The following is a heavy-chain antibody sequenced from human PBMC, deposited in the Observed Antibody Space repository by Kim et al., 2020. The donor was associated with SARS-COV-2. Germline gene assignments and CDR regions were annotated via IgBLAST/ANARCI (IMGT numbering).Heavy chain of an antibody. D-gene: IGHD6-13*01. CDR2: ISGSGGST. CDR3: AKDGAIAAAGTLSYYYYGMDV. Sequence: GGSLRLSCAASGFTFSSYAMSWVRQAPGKGLEWVSAISGSGGSTYYADSVKGRFTISRDNSKNTLYLQMNSLRAEDTAVYYCAKDGAIAAAGTLSYYYYGMDVWGQGTTVTVSS. CDR1: GFTFSSYA. J-gene: IGHJ6*02. V-gene: IGHV3-23*01.